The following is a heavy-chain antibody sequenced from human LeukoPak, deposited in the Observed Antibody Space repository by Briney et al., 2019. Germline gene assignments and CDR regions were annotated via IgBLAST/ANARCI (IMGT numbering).Heavy chain of an antibody. D-gene: IGHD3-10*01. J-gene: IGHJ5*02. CDR2: IYYSGST. CDR1: GGSISSYY. CDR3: ASDTPRGWFDP. Sequence: SETLSLTCTVSGGSISSYYWSWIRQPPGKGLEWIGYIYYSGSTNYNPSLKSRVTISVDTSKNQFSLKLSSVTAADTAVYYCASDTPRGWFDPRGQGTLVTVSS. V-gene: IGHV4-59*12.